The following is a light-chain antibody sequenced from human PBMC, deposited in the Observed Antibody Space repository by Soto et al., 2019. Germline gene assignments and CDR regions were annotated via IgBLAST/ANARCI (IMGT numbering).Light chain of an antibody. CDR2: KAS. V-gene: IGKV1-5*03. J-gene: IGKJ2*01. CDR3: QQYTTLYT. CDR1: QSISSW. Sequence: DIQMTQSPSTLSASVGDRVTLTCRASQSISSWLAWYQQKPGKAPQLLIYKASSLESGVRSRFSGCGSGTALTLTRSSLQPDDFASYHYQQYTTLYTFGQGTKLEIK.